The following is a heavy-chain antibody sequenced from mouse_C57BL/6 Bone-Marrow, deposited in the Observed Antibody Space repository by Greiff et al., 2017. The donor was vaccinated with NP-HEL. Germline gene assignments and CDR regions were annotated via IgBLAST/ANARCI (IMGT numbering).Heavy chain of an antibody. J-gene: IGHJ4*01. CDR1: GYTFTDYY. D-gene: IGHD2-4*01. V-gene: IGHV1-19*01. Sequence: VQLQQSGPVLVKPGASVKMSCKASGYTFTDYYMNWVKQSHGKSLEWIGVINPYNGGTSYNQKFKGKATLTVDKSSSTAYMELNSLTSEDSAVYDCARGGGLRRAYAMDYWGQGTSVTVSS. CDR3: ARGGGLRRAYAMDY. CDR2: INPYNGGT.